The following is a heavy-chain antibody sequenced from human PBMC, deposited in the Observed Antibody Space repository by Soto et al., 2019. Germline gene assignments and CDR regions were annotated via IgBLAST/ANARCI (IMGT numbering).Heavy chain of an antibody. J-gene: IGHJ6*03. CDR3: ARGSDFWSGYYLGYMDV. CDR2: IWYDGSNK. Sequence: GGSLRLSCAASGFTFSSYGMHWVRQAPGKGLEWVAVIWYDGSNKYYADSVKGRFTISRDNSKNTLYLQMNSLRAEDTAVYYCARGSDFWSGYYLGYMDVWGKGTTVTVSS. CDR1: GFTFSSYG. V-gene: IGHV3-33*01. D-gene: IGHD3-3*01.